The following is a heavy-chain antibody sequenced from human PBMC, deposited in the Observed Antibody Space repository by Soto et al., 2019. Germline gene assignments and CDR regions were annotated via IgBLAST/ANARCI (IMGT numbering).Heavy chain of an antibody. CDR1: GFTFSDYY. CDR3: ARNGYSSGWYWFDR. Sequence: GSLRLSCAASGFTFSDYYMSWIRQAPGKGLEWVSYISSSSSHTNHADSVKGRFTISRDNAKNALYLQMNSLRAEDTAVYYCARNGYSSGWYWFDRWGQGTLVTVPS. V-gene: IGHV3-11*06. D-gene: IGHD6-13*01. CDR2: ISSSSSHT. J-gene: IGHJ5*02.